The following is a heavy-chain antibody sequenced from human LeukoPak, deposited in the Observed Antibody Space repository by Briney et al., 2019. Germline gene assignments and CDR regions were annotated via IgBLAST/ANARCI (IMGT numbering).Heavy chain of an antibody. CDR2: VFHSGST. CDR3: ARQSFSGDFDY. CDR1: GASMSSGGFS. Sequence: SQTLSLTCAVSGASMSSGGFSWGWIRQPPGKGLEWIGCVFHSGSTHYIPSLKSRVTMSIDTSKDQSSLNVISVTAADTALYSSARQSFSGDFDYWGQGTLVTVSS. J-gene: IGHJ4*02. D-gene: IGHD3-3*02. V-gene: IGHV4-30-2*01.